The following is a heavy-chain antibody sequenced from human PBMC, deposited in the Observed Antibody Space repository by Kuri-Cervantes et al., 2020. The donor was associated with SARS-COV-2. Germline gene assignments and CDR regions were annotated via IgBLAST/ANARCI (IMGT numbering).Heavy chain of an antibody. D-gene: IGHD2-2*01. J-gene: IGHJ4*02. CDR2: INWNGGST. Sequence: GGSLRLSCAASGFTFDDYGMSWVRQAPGKGLEWVSGINWNGGSTYYADSVKGRFTISRDNSKNTLYLQMNSLRAEDTAVYYCAKDEGDIVVVPAATGYWGQGTLVTVSS. V-gene: IGHV3-20*04. CDR1: GFTFDDYG. CDR3: AKDEGDIVVVPAATGY.